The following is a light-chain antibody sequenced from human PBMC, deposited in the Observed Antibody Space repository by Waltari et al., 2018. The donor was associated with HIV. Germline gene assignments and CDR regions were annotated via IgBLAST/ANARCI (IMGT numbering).Light chain of an antibody. CDR3: CSYAGSFTLL. V-gene: IGLV2-11*01. CDR2: DVN. J-gene: IGLJ3*02. Sequence: SALTQPRSVSGSPGQSVTISCSGTFRDVGGYNFVSWYQQHSGKAPKLVIFDVNKRPSGVPDRFSGSKSGNTASLTVSGLQAEDEADYFCCSYAGSFTLLFGGGTNLAVL. CDR1: FRDVGGYNF.